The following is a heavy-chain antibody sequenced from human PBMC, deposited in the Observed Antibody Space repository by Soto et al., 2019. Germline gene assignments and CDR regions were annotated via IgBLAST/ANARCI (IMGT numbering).Heavy chain of an antibody. D-gene: IGHD6-13*01. V-gene: IGHV3-21*01. Sequence: GGSLRLSCAASGFTFSSYSMNWVRQAPGKGLEWVSSISSSSSYIYYADSVKGQFTISRDNAKNSLYLQMNSLRAEDTAVYYCASPGLGSWSPFDYWGQGTLVTVSS. CDR1: GFTFSSYS. CDR2: ISSSSSYI. CDR3: ASPGLGSWSPFDY. J-gene: IGHJ4*02.